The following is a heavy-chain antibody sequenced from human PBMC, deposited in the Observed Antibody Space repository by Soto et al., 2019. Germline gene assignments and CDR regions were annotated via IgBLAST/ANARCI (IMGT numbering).Heavy chain of an antibody. CDR2: VYVSDSET. V-gene: IGHV5-51*01. D-gene: IGHD5-12*01. J-gene: IGHJ3*01. Sequence: GESLKISYRGSPYYGTSYWMAWVRQMSGKGLECLGSVYVSDSETKYSPSFQGQVTISADKVTNTAYLHWKSLKASDPGMYYCARRWTLSGMDAFEVWGEGTMVTVSS. CDR3: ARRWTLSGMDAFEV. CDR1: PYYGTSYW.